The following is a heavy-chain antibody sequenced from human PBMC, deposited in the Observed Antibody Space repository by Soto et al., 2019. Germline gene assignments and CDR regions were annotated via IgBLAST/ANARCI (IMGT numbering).Heavy chain of an antibody. J-gene: IGHJ4*02. CDR1: GGSISRGGYY. CDR3: ARVDASSGYQIVDY. V-gene: IGHV4-30-4*01. D-gene: IGHD3-22*01. Sequence: SETLSLTWTVSGGSISRGGYYWGWIRDPPGKGLEWIGYIYYSGSTYYNPSLKSRVTISVDTSKNQSSLKLSSVTAADTAVYYCARVDASSGYQIVDYWGQGTLVTVSS. CDR2: IYYSGST.